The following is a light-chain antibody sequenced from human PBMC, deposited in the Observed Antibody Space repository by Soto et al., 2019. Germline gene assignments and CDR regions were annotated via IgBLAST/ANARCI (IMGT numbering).Light chain of an antibody. CDR2: GVS. J-gene: IGKJ5*01. CDR1: QSVSSTY. V-gene: IGKV3D-20*02. Sequence: EIVLTQSPGTLSLSPGEGATLSCRASQSVSSTYLAWYQQKAGQAPRLLIYGVSSRATGIPDRFSGSGSGTDFSLTISRLEPEDFAVYYCQQCSNWPITFGQGTRLEIK. CDR3: QQCSNWPIT.